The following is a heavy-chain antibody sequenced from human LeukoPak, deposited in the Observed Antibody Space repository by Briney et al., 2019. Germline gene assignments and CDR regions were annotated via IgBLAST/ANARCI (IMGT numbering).Heavy chain of an antibody. CDR3: ARDGIQLWLMDYFDY. CDR1: GGSISSSSYY. J-gene: IGHJ4*02. Sequence: SQTLSLTCTVSGGSISSSSYYWGWIRQPPRKGLEWIGSIYYSGSTYYNPSLKSRVTISVDTSKNQFSLKLSSVTAADTAVYYCARDGIQLWLMDYFDYWGQGTLVTVSS. V-gene: IGHV4-39*07. CDR2: IYYSGST. D-gene: IGHD5-18*01.